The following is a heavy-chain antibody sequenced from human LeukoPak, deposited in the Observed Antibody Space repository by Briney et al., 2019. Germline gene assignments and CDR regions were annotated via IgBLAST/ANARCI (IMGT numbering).Heavy chain of an antibody. CDR3: ARDNVHSWSYYYYMDV. J-gene: IGHJ6*03. V-gene: IGHV3-11*01. CDR1: GFTFSDYY. CDR2: ITSSGSTI. D-gene: IGHD2-8*02. Sequence: PGGSLRLSCAASGFTFSDYYMSWIRQAPGKGLEWVSYITSSGSTIYYADSVKGRFTISRDNAKDSLYLQMNSLRAEDTAVYYCARDNVHSWSYYYYMDVWGKGTTVTVSS.